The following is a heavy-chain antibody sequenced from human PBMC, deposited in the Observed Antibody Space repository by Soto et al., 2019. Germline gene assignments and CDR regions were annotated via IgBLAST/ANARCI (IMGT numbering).Heavy chain of an antibody. CDR2: IIPILGIA. Sequence: QVQLVQSGAEVKKPGSSVKVSCKASGGTFSSYTISWVRQAPGQGLEWMGRIIPILGIANYAQKFQGRVTITAHKSTRTAYMELSSLRSEDTAVYYCARDDAMVRGSAYWGQGTLVTVSS. CDR3: ARDDAMVRGSAY. CDR1: GGTFSSYT. J-gene: IGHJ4*02. V-gene: IGHV1-69*08. D-gene: IGHD3-10*01.